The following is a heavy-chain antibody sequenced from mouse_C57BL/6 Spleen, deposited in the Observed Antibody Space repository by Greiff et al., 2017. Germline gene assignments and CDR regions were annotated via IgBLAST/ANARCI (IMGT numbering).Heavy chain of an antibody. CDR2: INPSDSET. V-gene: IGHV1-61*01. Sequence: HVQLQQPGAELVRPGSSVKLSCTASGYTFTSYWMAWVQQRPGQGLEWIGNINPSDSETHSPQKFKDKATLTLDKSSSTAYMQLSSLTSEDSAVYYCAIYYYGSSQFAYWGQGTLVTVSA. CDR3: AIYYYGSSQFAY. J-gene: IGHJ3*01. D-gene: IGHD1-1*01. CDR1: GYTFTSYW.